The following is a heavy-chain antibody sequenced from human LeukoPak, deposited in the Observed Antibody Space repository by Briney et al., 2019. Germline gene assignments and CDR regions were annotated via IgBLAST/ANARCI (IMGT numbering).Heavy chain of an antibody. CDR1: GDSISNYY. J-gene: IGHJ4*02. CDR3: ARVSLVRGAPDYYFDY. CDR2: IYTSGST. Sequence: PSETLSLTCTVSGDSISNYYWSWIRQRAGKGLEWIGRIYTSGSTNYNPSLKSRVTMSVDTSKNQFSLKLSSVTAADTAVYYCARVSLVRGAPDYYFDYWGQGTLVTVSS. V-gene: IGHV4-4*07. D-gene: IGHD3-10*01.